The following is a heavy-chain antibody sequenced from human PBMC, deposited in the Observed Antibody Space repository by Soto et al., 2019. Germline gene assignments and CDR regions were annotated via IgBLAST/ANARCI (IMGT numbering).Heavy chain of an antibody. CDR1: GFTFSSYA. V-gene: IGHV3-23*01. CDR3: AKDPRNYLHYYYGMDV. J-gene: IGHJ6*02. Sequence: LRLSCSASGFTFSSYAMSWVRQAPGKGLEWVSAISGSGGSTYYADSVKGRFTISRDNSXXXXYXXXNXLXXXDXAXNYCAKDPRNYLHYYYGMDVWGQGTTVTVSS. CDR2: ISGSGGST. D-gene: IGHD4-4*01.